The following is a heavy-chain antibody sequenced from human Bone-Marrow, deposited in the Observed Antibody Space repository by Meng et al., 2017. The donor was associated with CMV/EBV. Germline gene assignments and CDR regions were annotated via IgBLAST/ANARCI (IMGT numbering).Heavy chain of an antibody. CDR3: AKDRRPIPKITIRHY. J-gene: IGHJ4*02. CDR1: GFTFSSLG. D-gene: IGHD3-3*01. CDR2: IRYDRSNK. V-gene: IGHV3-30*02. Sequence: GESLKLSCAASGFTFSSLGMHWVRQAPGKGLEWVAFIRYDRSNKYYAGSVKGRFNVSRDNSEKILYLQMNRLRFEDSAVYYCAKDRRPIPKITIRHYWGPGTLVTVSS.